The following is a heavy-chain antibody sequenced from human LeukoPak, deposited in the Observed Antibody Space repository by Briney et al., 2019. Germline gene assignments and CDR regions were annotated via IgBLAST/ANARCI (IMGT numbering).Heavy chain of an antibody. Sequence: GGSLRLSCAASGFTFDDYAMHWVRQAPGKGLEWVAVISYDGSNKYYADSVKGRFAISRDNSKNTLYLQMNSLRPEDTAVYYCARGPRYSYDTVDYWGLGTLVTVSS. CDR3: ARGPRYSYDTVDY. CDR2: ISYDGSNK. J-gene: IGHJ4*02. D-gene: IGHD5-18*01. CDR1: GFTFDDYA. V-gene: IGHV3-30*09.